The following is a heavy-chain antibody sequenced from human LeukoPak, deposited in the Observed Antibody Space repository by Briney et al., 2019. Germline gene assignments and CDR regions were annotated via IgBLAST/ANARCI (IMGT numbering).Heavy chain of an antibody. CDR2: IYSGGST. Sequence: PGGSLRLSCAASGFTVSSNYMSWVRQAPGKGLEWVSVIYSGGSTYYADSVKGRFTISRDNSKNTLYLQMNSLRAEDTAVYYCARDRVRYSSSFYYYGMDVWGQGTTVTVSS. CDR3: ARDRVRYSSSFYYYGMDV. V-gene: IGHV3-66*01. J-gene: IGHJ6*02. CDR1: GFTVSSNY. D-gene: IGHD6-13*01.